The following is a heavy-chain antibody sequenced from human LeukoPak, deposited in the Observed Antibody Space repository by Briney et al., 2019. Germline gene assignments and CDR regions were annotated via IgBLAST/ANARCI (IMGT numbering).Heavy chain of an antibody. Sequence: VSVKVSCKASGYTFTSYGISWVRQAPGQGLEWMAWISAYNGNTNYAQKLQGRVTMTTDTSTSTAYMELRSLRSDDTAVYYCAIDGLGYCSSTSCYGVRPPDYWGQGTLVTVSS. CDR2: ISAYNGNT. J-gene: IGHJ4*02. CDR1: GYTFTSYG. V-gene: IGHV1-18*01. D-gene: IGHD2-2*01. CDR3: AIDGLGYCSSTSCYGVRPPDY.